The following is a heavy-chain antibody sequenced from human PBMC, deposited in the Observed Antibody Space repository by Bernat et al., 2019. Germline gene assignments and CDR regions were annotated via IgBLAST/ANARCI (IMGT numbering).Heavy chain of an antibody. CDR2: ISYDGSNK. V-gene: IGHV3-30-3*01. CDR3: ARDWWDSSPTYYYYYYGMDV. Sequence: QVQLVESGGGVVQPGRSLRLSCAASGFTFSSYAMHWVRQAPGKGLEWVAVISYDGSNKYYADSVKGRFTISRDNSKNTLYLQMNSLRAEDTAVYYCARDWWDSSPTYYYYYYGMDVWGQGTTVTVS. J-gene: IGHJ6*02. D-gene: IGHD2-8*02. CDR1: GFTFSSYA.